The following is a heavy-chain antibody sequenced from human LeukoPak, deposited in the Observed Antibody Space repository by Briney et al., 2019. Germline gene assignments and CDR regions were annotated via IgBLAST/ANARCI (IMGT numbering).Heavy chain of an antibody. Sequence: VASVKVSCKASGYTFTSYGISWVRQAPGQGLEWMGWISAYNGNTNYAQMLQGRVTMTTDTSTSTAYMELRSLRSDDTAVYYCARDFGGYDSGYYYYYGMDVWGQGTTVTVSS. D-gene: IGHD5-12*01. V-gene: IGHV1-18*01. J-gene: IGHJ6*02. CDR1: GYTFTSYG. CDR3: ARDFGGYDSGYYYYYGMDV. CDR2: ISAYNGNT.